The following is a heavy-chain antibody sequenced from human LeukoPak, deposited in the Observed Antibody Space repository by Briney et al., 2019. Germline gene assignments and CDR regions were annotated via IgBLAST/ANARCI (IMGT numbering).Heavy chain of an antibody. CDR1: GFTVSNNY. CDR2: IYSGGSA. Sequence: GGSLRLSCAASGFTVSNNYMNWVRQAPGKGLEWVSIIYSGGSAYYPDSVKGRSTISRDNSKNTLYLQMNSLKAEDTAVYYCARGLVTTGTDAFDIWGQGTMVIVSS. CDR3: ARGLVTTGTDAFDI. J-gene: IGHJ3*02. V-gene: IGHV3-66*01. D-gene: IGHD4-17*01.